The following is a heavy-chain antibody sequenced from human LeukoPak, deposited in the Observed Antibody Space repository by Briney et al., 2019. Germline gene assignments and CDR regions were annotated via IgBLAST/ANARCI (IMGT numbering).Heavy chain of an antibody. CDR1: GYTFTSYG. D-gene: IGHD6-13*01. Sequence: ASVKISCKASGYTFTSYGISWVRQAPGQGLEWMGWISAYNGNTNYAQKLQGRVTMTTDTSTSTAYMELRSLRSDDTAVYYCARELLAAAGLDAFDIWGQGTMVTVSS. J-gene: IGHJ3*02. V-gene: IGHV1-18*01. CDR2: ISAYNGNT. CDR3: ARELLAAAGLDAFDI.